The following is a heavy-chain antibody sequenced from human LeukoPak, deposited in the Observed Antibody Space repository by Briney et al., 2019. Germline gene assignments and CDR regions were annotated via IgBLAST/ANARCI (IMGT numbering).Heavy chain of an antibody. D-gene: IGHD6-13*01. Sequence: GASVKVSCKASGYTFTGYYMHWVRQAPGQGLEWMGWINPNSGGTNYAQKLQGRVTMTTDTSTSTAYMELRSLRSDDTAVYYCARGRESSSWYGGWFDPWGQGTLVTVSS. CDR1: GYTFTGYY. CDR2: INPNSGGT. J-gene: IGHJ5*02. V-gene: IGHV1-2*02. CDR3: ARGRESSSWYGGWFDP.